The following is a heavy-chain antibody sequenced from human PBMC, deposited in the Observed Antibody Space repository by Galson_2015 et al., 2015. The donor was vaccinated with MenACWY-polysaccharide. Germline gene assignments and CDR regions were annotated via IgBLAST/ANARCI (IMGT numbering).Heavy chain of an antibody. Sequence: SVKVSCKASGYTFTGYSMHWVRQAPGQGLEWMGWIKPNSGRTNYVQKFQGRVTMTRDTSISTAYMELSSLTSDDTAVYYCARVYYDSSNNYYFDSWGQGTLVTVSS. D-gene: IGHD3-22*01. J-gene: IGHJ4*02. CDR1: GYTFTGYS. CDR3: ARVYYDSSNNYYFDS. V-gene: IGHV1-2*02. CDR2: IKPNSGRT.